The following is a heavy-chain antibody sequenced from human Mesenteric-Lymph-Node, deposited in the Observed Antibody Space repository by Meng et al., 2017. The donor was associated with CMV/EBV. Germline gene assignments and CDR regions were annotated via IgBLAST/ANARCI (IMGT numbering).Heavy chain of an antibody. CDR2: ISTYNGNT. V-gene: IGHV1-18*01. J-gene: IGHJ5*02. CDR1: YTFTTYG. D-gene: IGHD2-2*01. CDR3: ARGGGGYCSSTSCSLWP. Sequence: YTFTTYGISWVRQAPGQGLEWVGWISTYNGNTSYAQKLQGRVAMTTDTSTSTAYMELRSLRSDDTALYYCARGGGGYCSSTSCSLWPWGQGTLVTVSS.